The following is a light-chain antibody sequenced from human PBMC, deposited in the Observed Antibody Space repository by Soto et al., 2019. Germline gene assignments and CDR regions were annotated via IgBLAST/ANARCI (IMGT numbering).Light chain of an antibody. J-gene: IGLJ3*02. CDR3: QTWGTGIWV. Sequence: QSVLTQSPSASASLGASVKLTCTLSRGYSSYAIAWHQQQPEKGPRYLMKLNSDGSHSKGDGIPDRFSGSSSGTERYLTISSLQSEDEADYYCQTWGTGIWVFGGGTKLTVL. CDR1: RGYSSYA. CDR2: LNSDGSH. V-gene: IGLV4-69*01.